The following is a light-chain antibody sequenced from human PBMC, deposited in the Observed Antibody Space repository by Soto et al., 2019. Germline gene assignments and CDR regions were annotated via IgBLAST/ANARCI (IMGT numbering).Light chain of an antibody. CDR1: QSVSSN. V-gene: IGKV3-15*01. CDR2: GAS. CDR3: QQYNNWPPDST. Sequence: EIVMTQSPATLSLSPGERATLACRASQSVSSNLVWYQQKPGQAPRLLTYGASTRATGVPARFSGSGSGTEFTLTISSLQSEDFAVYYRQQYNNWPPDSTFGGGTKVDIK. J-gene: IGKJ4*01.